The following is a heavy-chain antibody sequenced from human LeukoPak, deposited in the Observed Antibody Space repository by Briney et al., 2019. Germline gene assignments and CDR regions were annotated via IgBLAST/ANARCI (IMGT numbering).Heavy chain of an antibody. V-gene: IGHV3-33*01. CDR2: IWYDGSNK. J-gene: IGHJ3*02. D-gene: IGHD2/OR15-2a*01. CDR1: GFTFSSYG. CDR3: ARGIQSKYRKGPNCDAFDI. Sequence: GGSLRLSCAASGFTFSSYGMHWVRQAPGKGLEWVAVIWYDGSNKYYADSVKGRFTISRDNSKTTLYLQMNSLRAEDTAVYYCARGIQSKYRKGPNCDAFDIWGQGTMVTVSS.